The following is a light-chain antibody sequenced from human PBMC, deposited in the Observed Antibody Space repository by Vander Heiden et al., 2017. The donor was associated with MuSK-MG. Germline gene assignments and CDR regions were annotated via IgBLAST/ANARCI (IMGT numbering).Light chain of an antibody. Sequence: DFVMTQSPDSLAVSLGERATINCKSSQSVLYSSDNKNYLAWYQQKPGQPPKLLIYWASTRESGVPDRFSGSGSGTDFTLTISSLQAEDVAVYYCQQYHSTPWTFGQGTKVEIK. V-gene: IGKV4-1*01. CDR2: WAS. CDR3: QQYHSTPWT. CDR1: QSVLYSSDNKNY. J-gene: IGKJ1*01.